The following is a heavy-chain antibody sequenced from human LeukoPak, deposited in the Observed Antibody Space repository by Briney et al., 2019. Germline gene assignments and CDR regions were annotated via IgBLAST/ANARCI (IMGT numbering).Heavy chain of an antibody. V-gene: IGHV4-59*01. CDR3: ASDRSHYYDSSGYDY. D-gene: IGHD3-22*01. CDR1: GGSISSYY. J-gene: IGHJ4*02. CDR2: IYYSGST. Sequence: SETLSLTCTVSGGSISSYYWSWIRQPPGKGLEWIGYIYYSGSTNYNPSLKSRVTISVDTSKNQFSLKLSSVTAADTAVYYCASDRSHYYDSSGYDYWGQGTLVTVSS.